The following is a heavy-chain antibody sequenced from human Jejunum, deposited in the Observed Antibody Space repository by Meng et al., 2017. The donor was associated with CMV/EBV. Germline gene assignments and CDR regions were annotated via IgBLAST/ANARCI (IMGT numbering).Heavy chain of an antibody. V-gene: IGHV4-31*02. CDR2: IYYTGTT. CDR1: SGGFY. CDR3: ARGDYYGSGNYYTGVYSFDY. J-gene: IGHJ4*02. D-gene: IGHD3-10*01. Sequence: SGGFYWSWISQNSGKGLAWIGNIYYTGTTYYNPSLKSRVTISVVTSKNQFSLRLSSVTAADTAVYYCARGDYYGSGNYYTGVYSFDYWGQGTLVTVSS.